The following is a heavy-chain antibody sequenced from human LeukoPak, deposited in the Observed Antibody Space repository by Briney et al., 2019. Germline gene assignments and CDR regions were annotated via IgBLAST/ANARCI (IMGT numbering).Heavy chain of an antibody. CDR1: GGSFSGYY. Sequence: PSETLSLTCAVYGGSFSGYYWSWIRQPPGKGLEWIGEINHSGSTNYNPSLKSRVTISVDTSKSQFSLKLSSVTAADTAVYYCARVLGYSGYDYYFDYWGRGTLVTVSS. CDR3: ARVLGYSGYDYYFDY. V-gene: IGHV4-34*01. J-gene: IGHJ4*02. CDR2: INHSGST. D-gene: IGHD5-12*01.